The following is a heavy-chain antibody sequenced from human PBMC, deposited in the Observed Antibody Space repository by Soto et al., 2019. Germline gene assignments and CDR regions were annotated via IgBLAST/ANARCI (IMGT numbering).Heavy chain of an antibody. V-gene: IGHV4-34*01. D-gene: IGHD3-9*01. CDR2: INHSGST. CDR1: GGPFSGYY. Sequence: SETLSLTCAVYGGPFSGYYLSWIRQPPGKGLEWIGEINHSGSTNYNPSLKSRVTISVDTSKNQFSLKLSSVTAADTAVYYCARGLAYYDILTGYYQQNDAFDIWGQGTMVTVSS. J-gene: IGHJ3*02. CDR3: ARGLAYYDILTGYYQQNDAFDI.